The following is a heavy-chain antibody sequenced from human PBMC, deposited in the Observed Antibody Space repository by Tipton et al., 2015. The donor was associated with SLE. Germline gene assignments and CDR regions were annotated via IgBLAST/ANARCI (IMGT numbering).Heavy chain of an antibody. CDR2: IHTSGST. CDR1: GGSISTDSYY. CDR3: AVFTTLTPDAFDI. Sequence: TLSLTCTVSGGSISTDSYYWSWIRQPAGKGLEWIGYIHTSGSTNYSPSLKSRVTMSVDTSKNQFSLKLNSVTATDTAVYYCAVFTTLTPDAFDIWGQGTMVTVSS. J-gene: IGHJ3*02. V-gene: IGHV4-61*09. D-gene: IGHD4-17*01.